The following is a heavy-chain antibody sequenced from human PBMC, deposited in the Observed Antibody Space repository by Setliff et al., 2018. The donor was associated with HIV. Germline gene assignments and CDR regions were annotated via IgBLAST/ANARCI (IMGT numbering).Heavy chain of an antibody. D-gene: IGHD1-1*01. CDR3: ARGSRGTDY. CDR1: GGSINSTSSY. Sequence: SETLSLTCTVSGGSINSTSSYWGWIRQTPGKGLVWIGSIYWSGLTFYNPSLKSRVTISVDTSKNQFSLKLSSVTAADLAVYYCARGSRGTDYWGQGTLVTVSS. CDR2: IYWSGLT. J-gene: IGHJ4*02. V-gene: IGHV4-39*01.